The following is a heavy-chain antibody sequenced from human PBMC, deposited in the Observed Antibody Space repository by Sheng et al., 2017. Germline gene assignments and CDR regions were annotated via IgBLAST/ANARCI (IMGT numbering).Heavy chain of an antibody. Sequence: QVQLQESGPGLVEPSETLSLTCTVSGSSIASDYCWDWIRQSPGKGLEWIGSVYQSGTNYINPSLKGRATISVDTSNNKFSLRVTSVTVDDAAVYYCARDVKLHWGTPPWYFDLWGRGTLVAVSS. CDR3: ARDVKLHWGTPPWYFDL. CDR2: VYQSGTN. V-gene: IGHV4-38-2*02. J-gene: IGHJ2*01. D-gene: IGHD3-16*01. CDR1: GSSIASDYC.